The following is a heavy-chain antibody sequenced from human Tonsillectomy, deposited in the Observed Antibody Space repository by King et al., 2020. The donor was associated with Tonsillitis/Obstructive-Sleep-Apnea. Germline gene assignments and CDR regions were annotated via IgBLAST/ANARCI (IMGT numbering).Heavy chain of an antibody. CDR3: ARDSMSPYFDSSAYYTFAY. J-gene: IGHJ4*02. D-gene: IGHD3-22*01. Sequence: VQLVESGAEVKKPGASVKVSCKASGYSFTNYGISWVRQAPGQGLEWMGWISAYNGDTNYAQKLQGRVTMTTDTSTNTAYMEQRSLRSDDTAVYYCARDSMSPYFDSSAYYTFAYWGQGTLVTVSS. CDR2: ISAYNGDT. CDR1: GYSFTNYG. V-gene: IGHV1-18*01.